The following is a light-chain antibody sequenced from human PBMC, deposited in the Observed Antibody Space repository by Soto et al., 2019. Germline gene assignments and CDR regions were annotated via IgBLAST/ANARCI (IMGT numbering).Light chain of an antibody. J-gene: IGKJ5*01. CDR2: AAS. CDR1: QGISSY. CDR3: QQLNSYPG. Sequence: DIQLTQSPSFLSASVGDRVTITCRASQGISSYLAWYQQQPGKAPKLLIYAASTLQSGVPSRFSGSGSGTEFTLTISSLQPEDFATYYCQQLNSYPGFGQGTRLEIK. V-gene: IGKV1-9*01.